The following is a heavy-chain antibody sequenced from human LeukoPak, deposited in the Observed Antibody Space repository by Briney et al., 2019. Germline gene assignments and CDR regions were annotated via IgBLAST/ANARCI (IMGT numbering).Heavy chain of an antibody. V-gene: IGHV3-30*18. CDR1: GFTFSSYG. CDR3: AKVRYSSGWYELCLDY. J-gene: IGHJ4*02. D-gene: IGHD6-19*01. CDR2: ISYDGSNK. Sequence: GGSLRLSCAASGFTFSSYGMHWVRQAPGKGLEWVAVISYDGSNKYYADSVKGRFTISRDNSKNTLYLQMSSLRAEDTAVYYCAKVRYSSGWYELCLDYWGQGTLVTVSS.